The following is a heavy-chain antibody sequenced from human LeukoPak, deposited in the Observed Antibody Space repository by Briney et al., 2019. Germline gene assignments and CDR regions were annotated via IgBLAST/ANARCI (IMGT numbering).Heavy chain of an antibody. CDR3: ARINYDIPAY. V-gene: IGHV3-73*01. J-gene: IGHJ4*02. Sequence: GGSLKLSCAASGFTFSGSAIHWVRQSSGKGLEWVGQIDKKDKGYATATAYAASVKGRFTISRDNAKNSLYLQMNSLRDEDTAVYYCARINYDIPAYWGQGTLVTVSS. CDR2: IDKKDKGYATAT. CDR1: GFTFSGSA. D-gene: IGHD3-9*01.